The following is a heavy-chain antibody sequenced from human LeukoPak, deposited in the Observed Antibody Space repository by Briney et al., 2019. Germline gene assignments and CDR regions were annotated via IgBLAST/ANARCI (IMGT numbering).Heavy chain of an antibody. CDR3: TTRLRNHFDY. Sequence: PGGSLRLSCATSGXTFSSFTVNWVRQAPGKGLEWVSTISDGSRDTHYTGSVKGRFTISRDDSQNIVYLQMDSLRAEDTALYYCTTRLRNHFDYWGQGTQVTVSS. D-gene: IGHD5-12*01. J-gene: IGHJ4*02. CDR2: ISDGSRDT. V-gene: IGHV3-23*01. CDR1: GXTFSSFT.